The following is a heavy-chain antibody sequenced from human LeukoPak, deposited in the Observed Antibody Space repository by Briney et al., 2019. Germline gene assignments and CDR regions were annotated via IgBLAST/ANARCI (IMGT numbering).Heavy chain of an antibody. CDR1: GFTFSSYW. V-gene: IGHV3-21*01. Sequence: PGGSLRLSCAASGFTFSSYWMSWVRQAPGKGLEWVSSISSSSSYIYYADSVKGRFTISRDNAKNSLYLQMNSLRAEDTAVYYCARDPNSSGWYDYWGQGTLVTVSS. CDR2: ISSSSSYI. J-gene: IGHJ4*02. CDR3: ARDPNSSGWYDY. D-gene: IGHD6-19*01.